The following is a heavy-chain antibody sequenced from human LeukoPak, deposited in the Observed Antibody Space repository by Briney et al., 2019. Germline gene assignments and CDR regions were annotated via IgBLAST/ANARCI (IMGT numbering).Heavy chain of an antibody. CDR2: YSGSGGST. Sequence: GGSLRLSCAASGFTFSSYAMSWVRQAPGKGLEWVSAYSGSGGSTYYADSVKGRFTISRDNSKNTLYLQMNSLRAEDTAVYYCAKAPRSYCSGGSCYSGYWGQGTLVTVSS. CDR3: AKAPRSYCSGGSCYSGY. CDR1: GFTFSSYA. D-gene: IGHD2-15*01. V-gene: IGHV3-23*01. J-gene: IGHJ4*02.